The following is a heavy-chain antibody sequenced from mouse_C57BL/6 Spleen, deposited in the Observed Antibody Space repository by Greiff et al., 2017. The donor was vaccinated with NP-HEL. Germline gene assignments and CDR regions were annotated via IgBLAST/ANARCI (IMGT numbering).Heavy chain of an antibody. CDR2: IHPADSDT. J-gene: IGHJ3*01. CDR1: GYTFTSYW. V-gene: IGHV1-74*01. Sequence: QVQLQQPGAELVKPGASVKLSCTASGYTFTSYWMHWVKQRPGQGLEWIGRIHPADSDTNYNQKFKGKATLTVDKSSSPAYMRLSSLTSEDSAVYYCAMPLFAYWGQGTLVTVSA. CDR3: AMPLFAY.